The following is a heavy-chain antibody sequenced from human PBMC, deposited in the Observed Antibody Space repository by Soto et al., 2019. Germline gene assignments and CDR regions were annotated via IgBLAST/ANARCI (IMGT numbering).Heavy chain of an antibody. CDR3: ARCRGDDYTLKGGMDV. Sequence: PSEILSLTCAVSGGSISSSNWWSWVRQPPGKGLEWIGEIYHSGSTNYNPSLKSRVTISVDKSKNQFSLKLSSVTAADTAVYYCARCRGDDYTLKGGMDVWGQGTTVTVSS. D-gene: IGHD3-10*01. J-gene: IGHJ6*02. V-gene: IGHV4-4*02. CDR2: IYHSGST. CDR1: GGSISSSNW.